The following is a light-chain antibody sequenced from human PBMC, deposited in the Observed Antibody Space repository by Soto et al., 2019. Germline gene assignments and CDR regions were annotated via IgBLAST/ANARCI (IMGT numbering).Light chain of an antibody. J-gene: IGKJ1*01. V-gene: IGKV3-11*01. CDR3: QKRSNWPRA. CDR1: QSVSTY. Sequence: EIVLTQSPANLSLSPGERATLSCRASQSVSTYLAWYQHKPGQAPRLIIYDESNRATGIPDRFSGSGSGTDLTLTISSLEPEDFAVYYCQKRSNWPRACGQGTKVDIK. CDR2: DES.